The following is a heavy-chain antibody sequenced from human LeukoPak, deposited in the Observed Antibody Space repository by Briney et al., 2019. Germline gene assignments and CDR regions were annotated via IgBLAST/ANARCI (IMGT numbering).Heavy chain of an antibody. CDR2: ISAYNGNT. Sequence: ASVKVSCKASGYTFTSYGISWVRQAPGQGLEWMGWISAYNGNTNYAQKLQGRVTMTTDTSTSTAYMELRSLRSGDTAVYYCARVWSSGWYADYWGQGTLVTVSS. J-gene: IGHJ4*02. CDR3: ARVWSSGWYADY. CDR1: GYTFTSYG. D-gene: IGHD6-19*01. V-gene: IGHV1-18*01.